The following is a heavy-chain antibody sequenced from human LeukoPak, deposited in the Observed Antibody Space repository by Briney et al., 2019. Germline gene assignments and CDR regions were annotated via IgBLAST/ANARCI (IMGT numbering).Heavy chain of an antibody. D-gene: IGHD5-18*01. V-gene: IGHV3-33*01. Sequence: GGSLRLSCAAPGFTFSDYSMRWVRPTPGKGLEGVALIWNDGSNKYYADSVKGRFTISRDNSKNTLYLQMNSLKVEDTALYYCARDRGYSYGHPLDYWGQGTLVTVSS. J-gene: IGHJ4*02. CDR3: ARDRGYSYGHPLDY. CDR2: IWNDGSNK. CDR1: GFTFSDYS.